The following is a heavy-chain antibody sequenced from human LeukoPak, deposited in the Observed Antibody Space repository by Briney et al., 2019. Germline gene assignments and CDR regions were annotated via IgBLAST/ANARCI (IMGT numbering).Heavy chain of an antibody. CDR2: INPNSGDT. CDR1: GYTFTGYY. CDR3: ARDSSTFGGVIVSSASFDY. J-gene: IGHJ4*02. V-gene: IGHV1-18*04. Sequence: ASVKVSCKASGYTFTGYYIHWVRQAPGQGLEWMGWINPNSGDTNYAQKLQGRVTMTTDTSTSTAYMELRSLRSDDTAVYYCARDSSTFGGVIVSSASFDYWGQGTLVTVSS. D-gene: IGHD3-16*02.